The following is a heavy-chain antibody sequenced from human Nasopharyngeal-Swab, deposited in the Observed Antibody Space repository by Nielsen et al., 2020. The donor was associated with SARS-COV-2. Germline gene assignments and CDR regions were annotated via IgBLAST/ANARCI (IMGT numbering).Heavy chain of an antibody. Sequence: SLKISCAASGFALNNFVMQWIRQAPGKGLEWVAVVPSDGSKGQYADSVEGRFTFYRDNSGNMVHLQMNSLRDEDTAVYYCVREGGTSGRAGYFDYWGRGTLITVSS. CDR1: GFALNNFV. CDR2: VPSDGSKG. CDR3: VREGGTSGRAGYFDY. D-gene: IGHD2-2*01. J-gene: IGHJ4*02. V-gene: IGHV3-30-3*01.